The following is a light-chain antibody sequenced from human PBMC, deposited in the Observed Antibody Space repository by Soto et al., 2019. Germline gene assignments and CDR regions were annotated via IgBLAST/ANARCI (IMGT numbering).Light chain of an antibody. V-gene: IGKV3-20*01. CDR3: QQYDASKT. Sequence: EIVLTQSPGTLSLSPGERATLSCRASQSLNRNYLAWYQQRPGQAPRLLIYAASSRATGIPDRFSGSGSGTDFTPTISRLEPEDFAVYYCQQYDASKTFGQGTRVE. CDR2: AAS. J-gene: IGKJ1*01. CDR1: QSLNRNY.